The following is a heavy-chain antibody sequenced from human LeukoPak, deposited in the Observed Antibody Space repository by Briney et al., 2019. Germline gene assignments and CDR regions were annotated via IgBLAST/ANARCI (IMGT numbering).Heavy chain of an antibody. V-gene: IGHV3-30-3*01. D-gene: IGHD5-18*01. J-gene: IGHJ4*02. CDR1: GFTFSSYA. CDR3: ARSPNSYGSPFDY. CDR2: ISYDGSNK. Sequence: GGFLRLSCAASGFTFSSYAMHWVRQAPGKGLEWVAVISYDGSNKYYADSVKGRFTISRDNSKNTLYLQMNSLRAEDTAVYYCARSPNSYGSPFDYWGQGTLVTVSS.